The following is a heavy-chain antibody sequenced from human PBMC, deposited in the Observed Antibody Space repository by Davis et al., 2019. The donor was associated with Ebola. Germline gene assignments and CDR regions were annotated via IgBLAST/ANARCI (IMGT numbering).Heavy chain of an antibody. D-gene: IGHD6-19*01. CDR3: ARDQGLD. CDR1: GFTVSSNH. J-gene: IGHJ4*02. Sequence: GESLKISCAASGFTVSSNHMSWVRQAPGKGLEWVSVIYSGGSTYYADSVKGRFTISRDNSKNTLYLQMNSLRAEDTAVYYCARDQGLDWGQGTLVTVSS. CDR2: IYSGGST. V-gene: IGHV3-53*01.